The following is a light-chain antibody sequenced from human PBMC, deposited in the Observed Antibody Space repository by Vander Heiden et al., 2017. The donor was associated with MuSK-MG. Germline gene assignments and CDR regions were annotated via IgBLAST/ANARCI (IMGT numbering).Light chain of an antibody. CDR1: QSISNY. V-gene: IGKV1-39*01. CDR2: AAS. CDR3: QQSHSAPYT. Sequence: THITQSPSSLSAPVGDRVTITCRASQSISNYLNWYQQKPGKAPKLLIYAASRLQSGVPSRFSCSGSGTDFTLTISRLQPEDFASYYCQQSHSAPYTFGQGTKLEIK. J-gene: IGKJ2*01.